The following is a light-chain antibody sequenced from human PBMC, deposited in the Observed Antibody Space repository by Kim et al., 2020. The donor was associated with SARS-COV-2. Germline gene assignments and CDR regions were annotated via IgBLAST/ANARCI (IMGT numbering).Light chain of an antibody. CDR3: QQYGSSPKT. CDR1: QTVDNNF. CDR2: DAS. J-gene: IGKJ1*01. V-gene: IGKV3-20*01. Sequence: EIVLTQSPGTLSLSPGGRATLSCRASQTVDNNFLAWYQQKPGQAPRLLISDASNRATGIPDRFSGTGSGTDFILTISRLEPEDVAVYYCQQYGSSPKTFGQGTKVEIK.